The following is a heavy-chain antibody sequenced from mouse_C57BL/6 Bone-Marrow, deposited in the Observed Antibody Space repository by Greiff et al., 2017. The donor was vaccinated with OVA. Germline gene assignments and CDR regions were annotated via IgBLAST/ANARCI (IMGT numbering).Heavy chain of an antibody. Sequence: EVQLQESGPGLVKPSQSLSLTCSVTGYSITSGYYWNWIRQFPGNKLEWMGYISYDGSNNYNPSLKNRISITRDTSKNQFFLKLNSVTPEDTATYYCAIYGFTTVLAKGDYWGQGTTLTVSS. CDR1: GYSITSGYY. CDR2: ISYDGSN. CDR3: AIYGFTTVLAKGDY. J-gene: IGHJ2*01. V-gene: IGHV3-6*01. D-gene: IGHD1-1*01.